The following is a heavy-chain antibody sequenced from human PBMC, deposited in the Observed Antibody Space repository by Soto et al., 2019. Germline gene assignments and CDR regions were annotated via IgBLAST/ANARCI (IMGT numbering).Heavy chain of an antibody. CDR1: GFTFNNYA. J-gene: IGHJ4*02. CDR2: IKSKTDGERR. V-gene: IGHV3-15*07. CDR3: VTGPN. Sequence: GGSLRLSCAASGFTFNNYALNRVRQAPGKGLEWVGRIKSKTDGERRDYAVPVNGRFTISRDDSKNTLYLQMNSLKIEDTAVYYCVTGPNWGQGTLVTVSS.